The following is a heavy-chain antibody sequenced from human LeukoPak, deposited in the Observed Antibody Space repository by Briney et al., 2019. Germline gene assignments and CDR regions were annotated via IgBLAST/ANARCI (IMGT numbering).Heavy chain of an antibody. V-gene: IGHV4-31*03. CDR2: IYYSGST. CDR3: ARVGDCTNGVCATVDNWFDP. J-gene: IGHJ5*02. Sequence: SETLSLTCTVSGGSISSGGYYWSWIRQHPGKGLEWIGYIYYSGSTYYNPSLKSRVTISVDTSKNQFSLKLSSVTAADTAVYYCARVGDCTNGVCATVDNWFDPWGQGTLVTVSS. CDR1: GGSISSGGYY. D-gene: IGHD2-8*01.